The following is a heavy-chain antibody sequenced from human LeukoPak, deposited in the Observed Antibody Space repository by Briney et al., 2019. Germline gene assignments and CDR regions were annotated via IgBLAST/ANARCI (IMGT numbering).Heavy chain of an antibody. D-gene: IGHD3-22*01. CDR2: IYYSGST. CDR3: ARVLKYYDNLFDP. V-gene: IGHV4-30-4*08. CDR1: GGSISSGDYY. J-gene: IGHJ5*02. Sequence: QTLSLTCTVSGGSISSGDYYWSWIRQPPGKGLEWIGYIYYSGSTYYNPSLKSRVTISVDTSKNQFSLKLSSVTAADTAVYYCARVLKYYDNLFDPWGQGTLVTVSS.